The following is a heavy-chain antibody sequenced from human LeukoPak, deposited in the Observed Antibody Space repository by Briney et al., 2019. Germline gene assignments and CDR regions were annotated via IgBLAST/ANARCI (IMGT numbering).Heavy chain of an antibody. Sequence: PSETLSLTCTVSGGSISSYYWSWIRQPAGKGLEWIGRIYTSGSTNYNPSLKSRVTMSVDTSKNQFSLKLSSVTAADTAVYYCARDRSGVPYYYGSGASKRSYYYYYMDVWGKGTTVTISS. CDR2: IYTSGST. CDR1: GGSISSYY. V-gene: IGHV4-4*07. D-gene: IGHD3-10*01. CDR3: ARDRSGVPYYYGSGASKRSYYYYYMDV. J-gene: IGHJ6*03.